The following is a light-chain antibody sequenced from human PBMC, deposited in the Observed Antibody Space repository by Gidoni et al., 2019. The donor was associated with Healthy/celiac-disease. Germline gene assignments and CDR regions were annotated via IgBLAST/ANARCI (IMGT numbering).Light chain of an antibody. CDR2: DAA. CDR3: QQYDNLPPMCS. J-gene: IGKJ2*04. CDR1: QDISNY. Sequence: IQLTQSPSSLSASVGDRVTITCQASQDISNYLNWYQQKPGKAPKLLIYDAANLETGVPSRFSGSGSGTDFTFTISSLQHEDIATYYCQQYDNLPPMCSFGQGTKLEIK. V-gene: IGKV1-33*01.